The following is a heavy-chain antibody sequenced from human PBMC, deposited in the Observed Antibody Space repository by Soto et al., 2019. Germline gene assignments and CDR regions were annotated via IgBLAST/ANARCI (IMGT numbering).Heavy chain of an antibody. CDR2: IIPIYGTA. Sequence: QVQLVQSGAEVKEPGSSVKVSCKASGGTFNKNIVSWVRQAPGQGLEWMGRIIPIYGTANYAEKFQGRVTITADKTTNTAYMELRSLRSEDTAVYYCARDLDYSVSSCQSDYWGQGTLVTVSS. CDR1: GGTFNKNI. J-gene: IGHJ4*02. D-gene: IGHD2-2*01. V-gene: IGHV1-69*08. CDR3: ARDLDYSVSSCQSDY.